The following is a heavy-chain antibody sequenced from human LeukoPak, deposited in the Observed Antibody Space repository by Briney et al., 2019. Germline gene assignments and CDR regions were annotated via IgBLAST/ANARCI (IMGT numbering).Heavy chain of an antibody. V-gene: IGHV4-61*01. Sequence: SETLSLTCTVSGGSVSSGSYYWSWLRQPPGKGLEWIGYIYYSGSTNYNPSLKSRVTISVDTSKNQFSLKLSSVTAADTAVYYCARAGGSGSYYTLFDYWGQGTLVTVSS. CDR1: GGSVSSGSYY. CDR2: IYYSGST. CDR3: ARAGGSGSYYTLFDY. J-gene: IGHJ4*02. D-gene: IGHD3-10*01.